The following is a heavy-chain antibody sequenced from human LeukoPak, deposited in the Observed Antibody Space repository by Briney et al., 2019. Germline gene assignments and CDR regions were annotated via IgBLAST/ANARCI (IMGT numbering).Heavy chain of an antibody. CDR1: GYTFTDFY. J-gene: IGHJ4*02. Sequence: ASVKVSCKASGYTFTDFYVHWVRQAPGQGLEWMGWINPKNGGTNYKEKFQGRVTMTRDTSISTVYMELSGLRPDDTAVYYCARDKGTSYLSSFDYWGQGTLVTVSS. CDR2: INPKNGGT. D-gene: IGHD6-6*01. V-gene: IGHV1-2*02. CDR3: ARDKGTSYLSSFDY.